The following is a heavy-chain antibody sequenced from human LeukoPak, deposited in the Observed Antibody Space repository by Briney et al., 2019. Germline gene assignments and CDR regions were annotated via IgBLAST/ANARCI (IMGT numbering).Heavy chain of an antibody. CDR1: GYSFTSYW. Sequence: KDGESLKISCKGSGYSFTSYWIGWVRQMPGKGLEWMGIIYPGDSDTRYSPSFQGQVTISADKSISTAYLQWSSLKASDTAMYYCARQGGDGDSSGYYYGYWGQGTLVTVSS. D-gene: IGHD3-22*01. J-gene: IGHJ4*02. V-gene: IGHV5-51*01. CDR2: IYPGDSDT. CDR3: ARQGGDGDSSGYYYGY.